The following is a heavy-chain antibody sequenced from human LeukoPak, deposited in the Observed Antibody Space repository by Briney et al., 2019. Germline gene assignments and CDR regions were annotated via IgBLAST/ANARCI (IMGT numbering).Heavy chain of an antibody. J-gene: IGHJ4*02. Sequence: SVKVSCKASGYTFTSYAISWVRQAPGQGLEWMGGIIPIFGTANYAQKFQGRVTITADESTSTAYMELSSLRSEDTAVYYCARDRRGGYSYGYHFDYWGQGTLVTVSS. CDR2: IIPIFGTA. CDR1: GYTFTSYA. CDR3: ARDRRGGYSYGYHFDY. D-gene: IGHD5-18*01. V-gene: IGHV1-69*13.